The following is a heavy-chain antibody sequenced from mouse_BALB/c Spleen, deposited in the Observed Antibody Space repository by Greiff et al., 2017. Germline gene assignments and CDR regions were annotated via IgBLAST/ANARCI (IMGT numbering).Heavy chain of an antibody. V-gene: IGHV1-67*01. CDR1: GYTFTDYA. J-gene: IGHJ4*01. CDR2: ISTYYGNT. Sequence: QVQLKQSGPELVRPGVSVKISCKGSGYTFTDYAMHWVKQSHAKSLEWIGVISTYYGNTNYNQKFEGKATMTVDKSSSTAYMELARLTSEDSAIYYCARRDGNGYAMDYWGQGTSVTVSS. CDR3: ARRDGNGYAMDY. D-gene: IGHD2-1*01.